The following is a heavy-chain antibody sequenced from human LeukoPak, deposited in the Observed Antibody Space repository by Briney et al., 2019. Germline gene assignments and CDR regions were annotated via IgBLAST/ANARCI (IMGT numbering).Heavy chain of an antibody. CDR3: ARGGEQIDCGGDCYTIGDFDY. D-gene: IGHD2-21*02. V-gene: IGHV1-2*02. CDR1: GYTFTGYY. Sequence: ASVKVSCKASGYTFTGYYMHWVRQAPGQGLEWMGWINPNSGGTNYAQKFQGRVTMTRDTSISTAYMELSRLRSDDTAVYYCARGGEQIDCGGDCYTIGDFDYWGQGTLVTVSS. J-gene: IGHJ4*02. CDR2: INPNSGGT.